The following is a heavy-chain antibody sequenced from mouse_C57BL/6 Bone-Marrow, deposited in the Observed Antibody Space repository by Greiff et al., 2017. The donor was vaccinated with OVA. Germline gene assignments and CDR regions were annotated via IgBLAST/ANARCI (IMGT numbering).Heavy chain of an antibody. V-gene: IGHV1-81*01. CDR2: IYPRSGNT. CDR3: ARVDYYGVYWYFDV. Sequence: QVQLQQSGAELARPGASVKLSCKASGYTFTSYGISWVKQRTGQGLEWIGEIYPRSGNTYYNEKFKGKATLTAYKSSSTAYMELRSLTSEDSAVYFCARVDYYGVYWYFDVWGTGTTVTVSS. D-gene: IGHD1-1*01. J-gene: IGHJ1*03. CDR1: GYTFTSYG.